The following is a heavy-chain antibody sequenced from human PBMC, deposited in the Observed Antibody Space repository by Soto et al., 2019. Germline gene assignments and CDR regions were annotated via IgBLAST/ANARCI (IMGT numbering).Heavy chain of an antibody. CDR3: ARLLSGLGNIVVVPAGVGYYGMDV. D-gene: IGHD2-2*01. Sequence: LGESLKISCKGSGYSFTIYWIGWVRQMPGKGLEWMGIIYPGDSDTRYSPSFQGQVTISADKSISTAYLQWSSLKASDTAMYYCARLLSGLGNIVVVPAGVGYYGMDVWGQGTTVTVSS. J-gene: IGHJ6*02. CDR1: GYSFTIYW. CDR2: IYPGDSDT. V-gene: IGHV5-51*01.